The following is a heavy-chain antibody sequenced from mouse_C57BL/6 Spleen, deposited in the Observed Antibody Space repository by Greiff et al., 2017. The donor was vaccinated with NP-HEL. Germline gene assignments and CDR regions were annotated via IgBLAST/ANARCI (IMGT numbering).Heavy chain of an antibody. Sequence: EVMLVESGGGLVKPGGSLKLSCAASGFTFSDYGMPWVRQAPEKGLEWVAYISSGSSTIYYADTVKGRFTISRDNAKNTLFLQMTSLRSEDTAMYYCARHQTGSFAYWGQGTLVTVSA. D-gene: IGHD4-1*01. CDR1: GFTFSDYG. J-gene: IGHJ3*01. CDR3: ARHQTGSFAY. CDR2: ISSGSSTI. V-gene: IGHV5-17*01.